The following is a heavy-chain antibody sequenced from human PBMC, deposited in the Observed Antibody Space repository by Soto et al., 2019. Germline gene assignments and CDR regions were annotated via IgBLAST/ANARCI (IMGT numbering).Heavy chain of an antibody. CDR1: GYAFTSNP. CDR2: INVGNGDT. V-gene: IGHV1-3*01. J-gene: IGHJ5*02. D-gene: IGHD5-18*01. Sequence: ASVKVSCKASGYAFTSNPIQWVRDAPGQSLEWVGWINVGNGDTRYSQKFQGRVTINRDTSTSTAYMELRSLRSDDTAVYYCARGGGYSYGFSTGLDPWGQGTLVTVSS. CDR3: ARGGGYSYGFSTGLDP.